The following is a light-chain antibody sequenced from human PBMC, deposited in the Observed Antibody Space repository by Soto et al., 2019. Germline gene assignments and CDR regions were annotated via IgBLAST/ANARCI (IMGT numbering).Light chain of an antibody. CDR2: EVS. V-gene: IGLV2-14*01. Sequence: SALTQPASVSGSPGQSITISCTGTSSDVGGYDYVSWYQQHPGKAPKLMIYEVSNGPSGVSNRFSGSKSGNTASLTISGLQAEDEADYYCSSFTSSNTVIFGGGTKVTVL. CDR1: SSDVGGYDY. J-gene: IGLJ2*01. CDR3: SSFTSSNTVI.